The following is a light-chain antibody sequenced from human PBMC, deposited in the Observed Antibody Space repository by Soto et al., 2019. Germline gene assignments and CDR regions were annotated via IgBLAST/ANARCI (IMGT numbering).Light chain of an antibody. CDR2: DDS. V-gene: IGLV3-21*02. J-gene: IGLJ2*01. CDR3: QVWDSSSDHRV. Sequence: SYELTQPPSVSVAPGQTARTTCGGNNMGSKSVHWYQQKPGQAPVLVVYDDSDRPSGIPERFSGSNSGNTATLTISRVEAGDEADYYCQVWDSSSDHRVFGGGTKLTVL. CDR1: NMGSKS.